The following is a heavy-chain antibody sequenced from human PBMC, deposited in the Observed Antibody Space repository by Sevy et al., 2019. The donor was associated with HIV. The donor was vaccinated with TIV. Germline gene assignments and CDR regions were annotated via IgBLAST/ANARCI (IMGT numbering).Heavy chain of an antibody. V-gene: IGHV3-15*01. J-gene: IGHJ6*02. CDR3: STDPIIVLLVTDGLDV. Sequence: GSLRLSCVASGFTFSYAWMSWVRQAPGKGLEWVGRIKRRPDGGTTDYAAPVKGRFTISRDDSKNTLYLQMNSLKTEDTGIYYCSTDPIIVLLVTDGLDVWGQGTTVTVSS. CDR1: GFTFSYAW. D-gene: IGHD2-8*01. CDR2: IKRRPDGGTT.